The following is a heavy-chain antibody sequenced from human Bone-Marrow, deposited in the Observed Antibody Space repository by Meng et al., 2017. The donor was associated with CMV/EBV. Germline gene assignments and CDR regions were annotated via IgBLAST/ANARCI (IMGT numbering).Heavy chain of an antibody. D-gene: IGHD6-6*01. CDR3: ARDLGEGQLVQGDY. Sequence: GESLKISCVTSRFTFSAYTMHWVRQAPGRGLEWVAVISSDGSKKYYADSVKDQFTISRDNSRNTLYLQMNALRPEDTAMYYCARDLGEGQLVQGDYWGQGTLVTVSS. J-gene: IGHJ4*02. CDR2: ISSDGSKK. V-gene: IGHV3-30*04. CDR1: RFTFSAYT.